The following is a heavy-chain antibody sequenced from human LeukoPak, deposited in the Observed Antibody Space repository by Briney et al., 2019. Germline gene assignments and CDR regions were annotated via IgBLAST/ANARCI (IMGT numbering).Heavy chain of an antibody. Sequence: PGGSLRLSCAASGFTFSSYAMSWVRHAPGKGLEWVSAISGTGYTTYYADSVKGRFTISRDNPKNTLYLQMNSLRAEDTAIYYCAKDVSAPESSPFDYWGPGTLVTVSS. CDR1: GFTFSSYA. CDR3: AKDVSAPESSPFDY. CDR2: ISGTGYTT. V-gene: IGHV3-23*01. D-gene: IGHD1-14*01. J-gene: IGHJ4*02.